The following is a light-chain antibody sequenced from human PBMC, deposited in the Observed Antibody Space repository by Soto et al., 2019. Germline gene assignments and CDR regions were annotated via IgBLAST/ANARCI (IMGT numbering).Light chain of an antibody. CDR2: DVR. CDR1: SSDVGGYNL. Sequence: QSALTQPASVSGSPGQSITISCTGTSSDVGGYNLVSWYQQHPGKAPKFIIYDVRNRPSGVSNRFSGSRSGNTASLTISGLQAEDEADYYCRSYTSSSTVIFGGGTKLTVL. CDR3: RSYTSSSTVI. J-gene: IGLJ2*01. V-gene: IGLV2-14*03.